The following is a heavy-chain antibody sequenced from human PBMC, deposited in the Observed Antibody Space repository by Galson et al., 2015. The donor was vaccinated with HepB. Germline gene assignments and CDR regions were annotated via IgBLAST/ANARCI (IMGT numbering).Heavy chain of an antibody. V-gene: IGHV1-18*01. D-gene: IGHD6-19*01. Sequence: SVKVSCKASGYTFTSYGISWVRQAPGQGLEWMGWISAYNGNTNYAQKLQGRVTMTTDTSTSTAYMELRSLRSDDTAVYYCARSIVDLAPWLKQEYYFDYWGQGTLVTVSS. J-gene: IGHJ4*02. CDR2: ISAYNGNT. CDR3: ARSIVDLAPWLKQEYYFDY. CDR1: GYTFTSYG.